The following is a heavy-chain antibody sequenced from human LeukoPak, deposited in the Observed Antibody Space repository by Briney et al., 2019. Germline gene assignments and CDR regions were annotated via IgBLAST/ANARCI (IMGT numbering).Heavy chain of an antibody. CDR2: IYTSGST. CDR3: ARVGNYVDWFDP. D-gene: IGHD1-7*01. V-gene: IGHV4-61*02. CDR1: GGSISSGSYY. J-gene: IGHJ5*02. Sequence: SQTLSLTCTVSGGSISSGSYYWSWIRQPAGKGLEWIGRIYTSGSTNYNPSLKSRVTISVDTSKNQFSLKLSSVTAADTAVYYCARVGNYVDWFDPWGQGTLVTVSS.